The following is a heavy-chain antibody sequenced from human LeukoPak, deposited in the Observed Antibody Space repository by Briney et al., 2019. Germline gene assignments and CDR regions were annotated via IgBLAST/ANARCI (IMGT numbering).Heavy chain of an antibody. CDR3: ARDFLSSYGMDA. CDR2: IYSGGST. J-gene: IGHJ6*02. V-gene: IGHV3-66*01. Sequence: GGSLRLSCAASGFTVSSNYMSWVRQAPGKGLEWVSVIYSGGSTYYADSVKGRFTISRDNSKNTLYLQMNSLRAEDTAVYYCARDFLSSYGMDAWGQGTTVTVSS. CDR1: GFTVSSNY.